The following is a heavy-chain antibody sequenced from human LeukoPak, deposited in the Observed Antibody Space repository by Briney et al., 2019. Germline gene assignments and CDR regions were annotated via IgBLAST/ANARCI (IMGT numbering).Heavy chain of an antibody. D-gene: IGHD2-8*01. V-gene: IGHV4-39*07. CDR3: ARVGPQDIVLMVYAIYFDY. Sequence: SETLSLTCTVSGGSISSSSYYWGWIRQPPGKGLEWIGSIYYSGSTYYNPSLKSRVTISVDTSKNQFSLKLSSVTAADTAVYYCARVGPQDIVLMVYAIYFDYWGQGTLVTVSS. CDR1: GGSISSSSYY. CDR2: IYYSGST. J-gene: IGHJ4*02.